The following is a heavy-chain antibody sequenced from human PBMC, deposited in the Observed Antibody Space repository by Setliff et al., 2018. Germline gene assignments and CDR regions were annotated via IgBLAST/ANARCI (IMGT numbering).Heavy chain of an antibody. CDR2: ISAYNDNT. D-gene: IGHD6-13*01. CDR1: GYSFTSYG. V-gene: IGHV1-18*01. Sequence: ASVKVSCKASGYSFTSYGISWVRQAPGQGLEWMGWISAYNDNTQYAQKFQGRVTVTTDTSTTTAYMELSSLKSNDTAVYYCARAGSAPARRKGVFEYWGQGTLVTSPQ. J-gene: IGHJ4*02. CDR3: ARAGSAPARRKGVFEY.